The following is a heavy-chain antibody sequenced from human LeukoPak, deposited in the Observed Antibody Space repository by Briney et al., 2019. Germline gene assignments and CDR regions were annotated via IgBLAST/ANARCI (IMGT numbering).Heavy chain of an antibody. D-gene: IGHD6-13*01. CDR2: IKQDGTEI. CDR3: ARGPLIAAAGTW. J-gene: IGHJ4*02. CDR1: GFTFNNYW. Sequence: GGSLRLSCAASGFTFNNYWMTWFRQAPGKGLEWVANIKQDGTEIFYVDSVRGRFTISRDNAKNSLFLQMNSLRAEDTAVDYCARGPLIAAAGTWWGQGTLVTVSS. V-gene: IGHV3-7*03.